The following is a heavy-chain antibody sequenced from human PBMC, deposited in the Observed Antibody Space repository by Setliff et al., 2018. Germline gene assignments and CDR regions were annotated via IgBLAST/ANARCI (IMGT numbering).Heavy chain of an antibody. V-gene: IGHV4-30-4*02. CDR2: IYYSGST. CDR1: GGPISSGDYY. D-gene: IGHD1-1*01. Sequence: SETLSLTCTVSGGPISSGDYYWSWIRQPPGKGLEWIGYIYYSGSTYCNPSLKSRVTISVDTSKNQFSLKLSSVTAADTAVYYCAREAPGYAFDIWGQGTMVTVSS. CDR3: AREAPGYAFDI. J-gene: IGHJ3*02.